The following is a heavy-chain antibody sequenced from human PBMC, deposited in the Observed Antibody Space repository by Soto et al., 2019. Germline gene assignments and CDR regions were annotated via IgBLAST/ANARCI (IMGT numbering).Heavy chain of an antibody. J-gene: IGHJ4*02. Sequence: PGGSLRLSCAASGFTFSSYAMHWVRQAPGKGLEWVAVISYDGSNKYYADSVKGRFTISRDNSKNTLYLQMNSLRAEDTAVYYCARDGSILEWVNPPPFDYWGQGTLVTVSS. CDR1: GFTFSSYA. CDR2: ISYDGSNK. D-gene: IGHD3-3*01. CDR3: ARDGSILEWVNPPPFDY. V-gene: IGHV3-30-3*01.